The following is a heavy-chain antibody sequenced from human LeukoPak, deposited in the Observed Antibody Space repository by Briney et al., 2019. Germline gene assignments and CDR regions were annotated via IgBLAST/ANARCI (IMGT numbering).Heavy chain of an antibody. Sequence: GGSLRLPCAASGFTFSRYYMYWVRQAPGKGLLWVSRINGAGSVTAYADAVKGRFTISRDNSKNTLYLQMNSLRAEDTAVYYCAREGYSYGYYMDVWGKGTTVTVSS. V-gene: IGHV3-74*01. CDR2: INGAGSVT. J-gene: IGHJ6*03. D-gene: IGHD5-18*01. CDR3: AREGYSYGYYMDV. CDR1: GFTFSRYY.